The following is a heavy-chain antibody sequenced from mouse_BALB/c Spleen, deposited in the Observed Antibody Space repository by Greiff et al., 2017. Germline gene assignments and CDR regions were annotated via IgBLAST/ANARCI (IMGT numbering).Heavy chain of an antibody. V-gene: IGHV5-4*02. D-gene: IGHD6-1*01. Sequence: EVQRVESGGGLVKPGGSLKLSCAASGYTFSDYYMYWVRQSPGKRLEWVGNISDGGSYTYYPDSVKGRFTISRDNAKNNLYLHMSSLKSEDTAMYYCARGEAIQCYFDYWGQGTTLTVSS. CDR1: GYTFSDYY. CDR3: ARGEAIQCYFDY. J-gene: IGHJ2*01. CDR2: ISDGGSYT.